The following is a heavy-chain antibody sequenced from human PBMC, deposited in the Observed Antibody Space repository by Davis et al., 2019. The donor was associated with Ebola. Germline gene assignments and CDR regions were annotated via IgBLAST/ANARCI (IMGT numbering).Heavy chain of an antibody. V-gene: IGHV3-21*01. D-gene: IGHD2-21*01. CDR2: ISSYNTYI. J-gene: IGHJ4*02. CDR3: AGDSGIEPDSFDF. CDR1: GFTFTTYS. Sequence: PGGSLRPSCAPFGFTFTTYSMSWVRQAPGKGLEWVSSISSYNTYIYYADSLKGRFTTSRDNAKNSLYLQMNSLTAENTAVYYCAGDSGIEPDSFDFWGQGTLVTVSS.